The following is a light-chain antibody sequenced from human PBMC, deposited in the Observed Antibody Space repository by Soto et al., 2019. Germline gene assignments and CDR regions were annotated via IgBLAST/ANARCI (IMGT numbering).Light chain of an antibody. Sequence: DIQMTQSPSSLSVSVGDRVTITCRASQSISNWLAWYQQKPGRAPKLLIYAASTMESGVPSRFSGRGSGAEFTLTISSLQPDDFATYYCQHPNSHRCTFGQGTKLEIK. V-gene: IGKV1-5*01. CDR2: AAS. CDR1: QSISNW. CDR3: QHPNSHRCT. J-gene: IGKJ2*02.